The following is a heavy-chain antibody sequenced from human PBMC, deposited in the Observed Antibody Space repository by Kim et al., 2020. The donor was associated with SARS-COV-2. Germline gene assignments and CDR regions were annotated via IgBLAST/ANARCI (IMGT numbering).Heavy chain of an antibody. J-gene: IGHJ4*02. V-gene: IGHV3-20*01. Sequence: DTVKGRFTISRDNAKNSVYLQMSSLTVEDTALYHCARDRFFGSGAFDWGQGTLVTVSS. D-gene: IGHD6-19*01. CDR3: ARDRFFGSGAFD.